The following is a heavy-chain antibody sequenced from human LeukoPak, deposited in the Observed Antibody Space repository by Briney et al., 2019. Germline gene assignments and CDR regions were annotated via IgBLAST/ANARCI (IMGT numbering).Heavy chain of an antibody. V-gene: IGHV3-23*01. CDR1: GFIFSSYA. Sequence: GGSLRLSCAASGFIFSSYAMSWVRQAPGKGLEWVSTISGSGGSRYYADSVKGRFTISRDNAKNTLYLQMNSLRVEDMALFYCTKDPLYDSSGYYYDGTFDIWGQGTMVTVSS. D-gene: IGHD3-22*01. CDR2: ISGSGGSR. J-gene: IGHJ3*02. CDR3: TKDPLYDSSGYYYDGTFDI.